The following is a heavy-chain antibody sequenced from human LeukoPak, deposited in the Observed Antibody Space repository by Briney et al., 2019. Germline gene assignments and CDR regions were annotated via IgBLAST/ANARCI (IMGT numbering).Heavy chain of an antibody. CDR2: IWYDGSNK. CDR1: GFTFSSYG. CDR3: AREVTGRYCSSTSCYYGRYGMDV. J-gene: IGHJ6*02. Sequence: PGGSLRLSCAASGFTFSSYGMHWVRQAPGKGLEWVAVIWYDGSNKYYADSVKGRFTISRDNSKNTLYLQMNSLRAEDTAVYYCAREVTGRYCSSTSCYYGRYGMDVWGQGTTVTVSS. V-gene: IGHV3-33*01. D-gene: IGHD2-2*01.